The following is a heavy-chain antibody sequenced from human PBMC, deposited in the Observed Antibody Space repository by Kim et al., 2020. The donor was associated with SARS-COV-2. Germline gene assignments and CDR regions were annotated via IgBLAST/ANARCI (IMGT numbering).Heavy chain of an antibody. Sequence: GGSLRLSCAASGFTFSSYAMHWVRQAPGKGLEWVAVISYDGSNKYYADSVKGRFTISRDNSKNTQYLQMSSLRAEDTAVYYCAATSVAGPGWGQGILGTV. CDR1: GFTFSSYA. V-gene: IGHV3-30*04. CDR3: AATSVAGPG. D-gene: IGHD6-19*01. J-gene: IGHJ4*02. CDR2: ISYDGSNK.